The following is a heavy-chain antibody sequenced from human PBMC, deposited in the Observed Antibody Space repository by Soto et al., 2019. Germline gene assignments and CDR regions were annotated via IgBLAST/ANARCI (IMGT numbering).Heavy chain of an antibody. J-gene: IGHJ4*02. CDR1: GYTFTGYY. CDR3: ARDNEYYYDSSGQPFDY. V-gene: IGHV1-2*02. D-gene: IGHD3-22*01. Sequence: GASVKVSCKASGYTFTGYYMHWVRQAPGQGLEWMGWINPNSGGTNYAQKFQGRVTMTRDTSISTAYMELSRLRSDDTAVYYCARDNEYYYDSSGQPFDYWGQGTLVTVSS. CDR2: INPNSGGT.